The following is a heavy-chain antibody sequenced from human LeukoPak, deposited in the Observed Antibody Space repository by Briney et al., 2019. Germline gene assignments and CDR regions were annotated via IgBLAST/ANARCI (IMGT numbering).Heavy chain of an antibody. J-gene: IGHJ4*02. V-gene: IGHV3-64D*09. CDR3: VKDIHYYGSGNYYNGCFDY. CDR1: GFSFSNYA. CDR2: ISSNGGST. D-gene: IGHD3-10*01. Sequence: GGSLRLSCSASGFSFSNYAMHWVRQAPGKGLGYVSAISSNGGSTYYADSVKGRFTISRDNSKNTLYLQVSSLRAEDTAVYYCVKDIHYYGSGNYYNGCFDYWGQGTLVTVSS.